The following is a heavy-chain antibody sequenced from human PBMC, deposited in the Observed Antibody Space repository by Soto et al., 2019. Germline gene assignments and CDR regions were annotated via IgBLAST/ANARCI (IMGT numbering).Heavy chain of an antibody. Sequence: NPSETLSLTCTVSGGSISSYYWSWIRKPPGKGLELIWYFYYSGSTNYIPSLKSRVTISVDTSKNQFSLKLSSVTAADTAVYYCARDGDGDYTIQYFQHWGQGTLVTVSS. J-gene: IGHJ1*01. D-gene: IGHD4-17*01. V-gene: IGHV4-59*08. CDR2: FYYSGST. CDR1: GGSISSYY. CDR3: ARDGDGDYTIQYFQH.